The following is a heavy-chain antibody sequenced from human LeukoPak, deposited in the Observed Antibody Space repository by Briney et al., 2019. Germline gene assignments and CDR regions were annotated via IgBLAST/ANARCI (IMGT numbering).Heavy chain of an antibody. Sequence: ASVKVSCKASGYTFTSYDINWVRQATGQGLEWMGWMNPNSGNTGYAQKFQGRVTMTRNTSISTAYMELSRLRSEDTAVYYCARVNVPQRRRIAAAVWFDPWGQGTLVTVSS. CDR2: MNPNSGNT. V-gene: IGHV1-8*01. CDR3: ARVNVPQRRRIAAAVWFDP. CDR1: GYTFTSYD. D-gene: IGHD6-13*01. J-gene: IGHJ5*02.